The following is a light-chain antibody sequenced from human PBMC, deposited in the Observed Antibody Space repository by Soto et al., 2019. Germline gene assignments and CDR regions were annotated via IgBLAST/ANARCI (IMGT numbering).Light chain of an antibody. CDR2: GAS. Sequence: EIVLTQSPCTLSLSPGERATLSCRASQSVSSSNLAWYQQKPGLAPRLLIYGASTRATGIPARFSGSGSGTEFTLTISSLQSEDFAVYYCQQYNNWPPLTFGQGTRLEI. J-gene: IGKJ5*01. V-gene: IGKV3-15*01. CDR1: QSVSSSN. CDR3: QQYNNWPPLT.